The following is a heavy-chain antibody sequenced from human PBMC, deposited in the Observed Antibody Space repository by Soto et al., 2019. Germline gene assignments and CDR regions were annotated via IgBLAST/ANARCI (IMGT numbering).Heavy chain of an antibody. D-gene: IGHD1-1*01. CDR2: VNPKSGAT. CDR3: ATGTNGTTGWFHP. V-gene: IGHV1-2*02. CDR1: GYTFTAYY. Sequence: QVRLVQSGAEVPQPGASVKVSCTTSGYTFTAYYLHWVRQAPGQGLEWMGWVNPKSGATNYTQKFQGRLSMTRDTSLSSAHMQLSRLTSDDTAVYYCATGTNGTTGWFHPWGQGTQVTVSS. J-gene: IGHJ5*02.